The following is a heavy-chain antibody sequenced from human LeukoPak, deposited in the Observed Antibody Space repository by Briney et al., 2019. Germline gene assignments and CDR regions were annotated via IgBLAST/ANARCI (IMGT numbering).Heavy chain of an antibody. D-gene: IGHD2-2*03. J-gene: IGHJ5*02. CDR1: GFPFSSYW. CDR2: IKSDGSST. Sequence: GGSLRLSCAASGFPFSSYWMHWVRQAPGKGLVWVSHIKSDGSSTSYAGSVKGRFTISRDNAKNTLYLQMNSLRAEDTAMYYCARDIGWGFDPWGQGTLVTVSS. V-gene: IGHV3-74*01. CDR3: ARDIGWGFDP.